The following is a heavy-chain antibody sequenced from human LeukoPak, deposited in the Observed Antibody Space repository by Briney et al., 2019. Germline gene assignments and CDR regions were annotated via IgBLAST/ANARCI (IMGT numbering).Heavy chain of an antibody. CDR1: GGTFSSYA. V-gene: IGHV1-69*13. J-gene: IGHJ5*02. CDR2: IIPIFGTA. CDR3: ATSTTVTLNELPPRFDH. Sequence: ASVKVSCKASGGTFSSYAISWVRQAPGQGLEWMGGIIPIFGTANYAQKFQGRVTITADESTSTAYMELSSLRSEDTAVYYCATSTTVTLNELPPRFDHWGQGTLVTVSS. D-gene: IGHD4-17*01.